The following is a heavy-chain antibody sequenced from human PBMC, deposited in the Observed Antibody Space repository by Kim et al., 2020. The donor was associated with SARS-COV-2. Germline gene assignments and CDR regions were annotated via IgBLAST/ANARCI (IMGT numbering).Heavy chain of an antibody. V-gene: IGHV3-7*01. CDR3: GAGATPWFDP. CDR2: INQRGSEK. D-gene: IGHD2-8*02. J-gene: IGHJ5*02. Sequence: RQAPGKGLEWVASINQRGSEKNFVDSVSGRFTISRDNAKNSLSLHMSSLRVEDSALYYCGAGATPWFDPWGQGTLVIVSS.